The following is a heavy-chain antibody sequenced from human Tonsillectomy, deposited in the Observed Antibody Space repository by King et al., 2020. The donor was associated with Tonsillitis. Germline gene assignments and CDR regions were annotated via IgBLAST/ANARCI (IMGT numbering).Heavy chain of an antibody. J-gene: IGHJ3*02. Sequence: VQLVESGGGLVKPGGSLRLSCVVSGFTFTNAWMSWVRQAPGKGLEWVGRIKGKTDGGTTDYAAPVKGRFTISRDDSKKKVYLQMNSLKTEDTDVYYCTRDDRGSSDAFDIWGQGTMVTVSS. D-gene: IGHD1-26*01. CDR3: TRDDRGSSDAFDI. CDR1: GFTFTNAW. V-gene: IGHV3-15*01. CDR2: IKGKTDGGTT.